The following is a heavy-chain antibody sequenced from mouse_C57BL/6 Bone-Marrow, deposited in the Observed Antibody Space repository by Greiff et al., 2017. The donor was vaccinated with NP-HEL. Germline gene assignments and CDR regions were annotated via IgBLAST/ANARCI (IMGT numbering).Heavy chain of an antibody. CDR3: TRGGGNYAWFAY. Sequence: QVHVKQSGAELVRPGASVTLSCKASGYTFTDYEMHWVKQTPVHGLEWIGAIDPETGGTAYNQKFKGKAILTADKSSSTAYMELRSLTSEDSAVYYCTRGGGNYAWFAYWGQGTLVTVSA. CDR1: GYTFTDYE. CDR2: IDPETGGT. J-gene: IGHJ3*01. D-gene: IGHD2-1*01. V-gene: IGHV1-15*01.